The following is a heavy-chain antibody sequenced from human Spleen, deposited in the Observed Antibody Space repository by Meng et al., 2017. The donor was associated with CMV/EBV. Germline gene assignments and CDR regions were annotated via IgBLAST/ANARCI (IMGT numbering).Heavy chain of an antibody. Sequence: GGSLRLSCVASGFTFTNYVMNWVRRAPGKGLEWVANIKQDGSERYYVDSVKGRFTISRDNAKNSLFLQVYSLRVDDTAVYYCAGGRGFLIDYWGRGTLVTVSS. CDR1: GFTFTNYV. V-gene: IGHV3-7*04. CDR3: AGGRGFLIDY. D-gene: IGHD3-3*01. J-gene: IGHJ4*02. CDR2: IKQDGSER.